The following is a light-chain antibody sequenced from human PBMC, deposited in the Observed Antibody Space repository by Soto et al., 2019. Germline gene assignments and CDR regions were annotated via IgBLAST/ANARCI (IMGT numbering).Light chain of an antibody. CDR2: AVS. CDR3: QQFNDYPIT. J-gene: IGKJ5*01. Sequence: DIQLTQSPSFLSASVGDRVTITCRASQGISSYLAWYQQKPGKAPKLLMYAVSTLQRGVPSRFSGSGSGTEFTLAISSLQPEDFATYYCQQFNDYPITFGQGTRLEIK. V-gene: IGKV1-9*01. CDR1: QGISSY.